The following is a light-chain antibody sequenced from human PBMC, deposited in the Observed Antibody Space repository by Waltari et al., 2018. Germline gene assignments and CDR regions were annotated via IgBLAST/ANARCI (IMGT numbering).Light chain of an antibody. CDR1: SSDIGDFNY. J-gene: IGLJ2*01. V-gene: IGLV2-14*03. Sequence: SALTQPASVSGSPGQSITISCTGTSSDIGDFNYISWYQQHPGEGPKLIIYGVTKRPSGVSYRFSGSKSGNTASLTISGLQADDEAEYFCSSYTDTNTLHVVFGGGTKLSVL. CDR3: SSYTDTNTLHVV. CDR2: GVT.